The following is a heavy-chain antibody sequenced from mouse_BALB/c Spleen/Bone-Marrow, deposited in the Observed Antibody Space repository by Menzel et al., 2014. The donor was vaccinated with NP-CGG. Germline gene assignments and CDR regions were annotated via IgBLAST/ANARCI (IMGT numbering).Heavy chain of an antibody. D-gene: IGHD2-4*01. Sequence: DVKLVESGGGLVKPGGSLKLSCAASGFTFSSYAMSWVRQTPEKRLGWVATISSGGSYTYYPDSVKGRFTISRDNAKNTLYLQMSSLRSEDTAMYYCARKSYYDYDGRPWFAYWGQGTLVTVSA. J-gene: IGHJ3*01. CDR1: GFTFSSYA. CDR2: ISSGGSYT. CDR3: ARKSYYDYDGRPWFAY. V-gene: IGHV5-9-3*01.